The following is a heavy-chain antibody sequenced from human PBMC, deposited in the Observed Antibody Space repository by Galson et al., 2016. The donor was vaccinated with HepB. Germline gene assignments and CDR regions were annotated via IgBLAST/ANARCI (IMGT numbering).Heavy chain of an antibody. CDR1: GASASSHY. V-gene: IGHV4-39*01. CDR3: ARHPPSGYYYYGLDV. Sequence: SETLSLTCSVSGASASSHYWGWIRQPPGKGLGWIGSMYYSGSTNYNPSLKSRVTISVDAAKNQFSLKLKSVTAADTAVYYCARHPPSGYYYYGLDVWGQGTTVTVSS. CDR2: MYYSGST. D-gene: IGHD1-26*01. J-gene: IGHJ6*02.